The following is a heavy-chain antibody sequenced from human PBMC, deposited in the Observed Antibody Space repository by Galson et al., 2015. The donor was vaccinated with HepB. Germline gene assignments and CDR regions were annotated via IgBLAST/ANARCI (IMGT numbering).Heavy chain of an antibody. V-gene: IGHV3-23*01. J-gene: IGHJ4*02. CDR3: AKSGYFDARYYFHY. D-gene: IGHD3-9*01. CDR2: ISGRAGST. CDR1: GFTFSSYA. Sequence: SLRLSCAASGFTFSSYAMSWVRQAPGKGLEWVSGISGRAGSTYYADSVKGRFTVSRDNFKNTLYLQMNTLRAEDAAVYYCAKSGYFDARYYFHYWGQGTLVTVSS.